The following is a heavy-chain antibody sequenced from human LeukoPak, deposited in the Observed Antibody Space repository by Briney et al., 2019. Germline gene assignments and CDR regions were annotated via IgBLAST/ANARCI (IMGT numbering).Heavy chain of an antibody. J-gene: IGHJ4*02. CDR1: GGSISSSSYY. CDR3: ARVIAGSYGEIDC. CDR2: IYSSGTT. Sequence: PSETLSLTCTVSGGSISSSSYYWGWIRQPPGKGLEWIGYIYSSGTTYYNPSLKSRVAISLDTSQNQFSLKLTSVTAADTATYFCARVIAGSYGEIDCWGRGTLVTVSS. D-gene: IGHD2-21*01. V-gene: IGHV4-31*03.